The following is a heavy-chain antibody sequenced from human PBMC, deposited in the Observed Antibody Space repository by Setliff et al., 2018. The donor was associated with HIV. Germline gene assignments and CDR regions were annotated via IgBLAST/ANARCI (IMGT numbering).Heavy chain of an antibody. J-gene: IGHJ5*02. D-gene: IGHD3-10*01. CDR2: IAFSSSYI. V-gene: IGHV3-21*01. CDR3: TAGHYGPNP. Sequence: GGSLRLSCAASGFTFSSYNMNWVRQAPGKGLEWISSIAFSSSYIYYADSVKGRFTISRDNAGKSLYLQMNSLKVEDTAVYYCTAGHYGPNPWGQGTPVTVSS. CDR1: GFTFSSYN.